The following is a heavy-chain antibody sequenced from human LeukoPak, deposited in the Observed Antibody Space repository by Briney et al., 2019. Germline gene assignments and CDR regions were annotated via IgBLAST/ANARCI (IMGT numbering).Heavy chain of an antibody. Sequence: ASVKVSCKASGYTFTGYYMHWVRQAPGQGLEWMGWINPNSGGTNYAQKFQGRVTMTRDTSISTAYMELSRLRSDDTAVYYCARDQNCGGDCSRAFDIRGQGTMVTVSS. D-gene: IGHD2-21*02. J-gene: IGHJ3*02. CDR2: INPNSGGT. CDR1: GYTFTGYY. CDR3: ARDQNCGGDCSRAFDI. V-gene: IGHV1-2*02.